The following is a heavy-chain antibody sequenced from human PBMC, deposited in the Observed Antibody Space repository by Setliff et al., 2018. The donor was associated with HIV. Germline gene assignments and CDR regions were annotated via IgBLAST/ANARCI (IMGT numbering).Heavy chain of an antibody. CDR2: IYESGRT. CDR1: GASFSDYS. D-gene: IGHD2-15*01. CDR3: ARGWCSGGTCSGRYSYLHIDV. Sequence: PSETLSLTCAVYGASFSDYSWTWIRRPPGKGLEWIGEIYESGRTDYNPSLTSRVTMSVDSSKKQFSLRLTSVAAADTALYYCARGWCSGGTCSGRYSYLHIDVWGKGTTVTVSS. J-gene: IGHJ6*03. V-gene: IGHV4-34*01.